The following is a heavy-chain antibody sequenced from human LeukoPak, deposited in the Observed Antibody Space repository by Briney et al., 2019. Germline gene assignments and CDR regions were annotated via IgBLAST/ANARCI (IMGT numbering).Heavy chain of an antibody. CDR1: GGSMINYY. CDR2: IFYSGVT. V-gene: IGHV4-59*01. Sequence: SETPSLTCTMSGGSMINYYWGWIRQTPGKGLESLGYIFYSGVTDYNPSLKSRLTISIDTSKSQFSLNLNSVTAADTAVYYCARLGSQLWRYFDCWGQGTLVTVSS. D-gene: IGHD5-18*01. CDR3: ARLGSQLWRYFDC. J-gene: IGHJ4*02.